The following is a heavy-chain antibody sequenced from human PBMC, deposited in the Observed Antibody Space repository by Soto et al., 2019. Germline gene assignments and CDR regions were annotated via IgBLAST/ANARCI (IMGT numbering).Heavy chain of an antibody. CDR1: VFTFDDYA. CDR2: ISWNSASL. CDR3: ARDLGPFPTSRSSYRD. D-gene: IGHD6-6*01. Sequence: SPRLSCAASVFTFDDYAMHWVRQAPGRGLEWVSGISWNSASLGYADSVKDRFTISRDNAKNSLYLQMNSLRDEDTALYYCARDLGPFPTSRSSYRDWGQRTLVTVSS. V-gene: IGHV3-9*01. J-gene: IGHJ1*01.